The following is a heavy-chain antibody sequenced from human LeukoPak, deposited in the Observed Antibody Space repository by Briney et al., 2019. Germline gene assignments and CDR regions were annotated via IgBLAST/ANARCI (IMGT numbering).Heavy chain of an antibody. Sequence: PGASVKVSCKASGYTFTSYGMIWVRQAPGQGLEWMGWINTNSGNPRYAQGFTGRFVFSLDTSVSTAYLQISSLKAEDTAVYYCARESGIDWKDDHPTAPDYWGQGTLVTVSS. CDR2: INTNSGNP. J-gene: IGHJ4*02. CDR3: ARESGIDWKDDHPTAPDY. CDR1: GYTFTSYG. D-gene: IGHD1-1*01. V-gene: IGHV7-4-1*02.